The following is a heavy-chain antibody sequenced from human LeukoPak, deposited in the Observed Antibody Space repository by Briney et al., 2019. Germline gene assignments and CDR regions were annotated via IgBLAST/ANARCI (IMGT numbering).Heavy chain of an antibody. CDR2: IWYDGSNK. D-gene: IGHD3-10*01. V-gene: IGHV3-33*08. CDR1: GFTFSSYA. J-gene: IGHJ3*02. Sequence: QTGGSLRLSCAASGFTFSSYAMSWVRQAPGKGLEWVAVIWYDGSNKYYADSVKGRFTISRDNSKNTLYLQMNSLRAEDTAVYYCARDQGHRYYSGSDAFDIWGQGTMVTVSS. CDR3: ARDQGHRYYSGSDAFDI.